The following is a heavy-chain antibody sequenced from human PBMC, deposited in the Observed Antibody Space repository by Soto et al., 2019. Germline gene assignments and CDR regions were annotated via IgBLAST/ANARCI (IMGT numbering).Heavy chain of an antibody. V-gene: IGHV3-30*18. D-gene: IGHD2-15*01. CDR1: GFTFSNFG. CDR2: ISSDGGDK. CDR3: VKGSEVARQELDH. Sequence: QVQLVESGGGVVQPGRSPRLSCAASGFTFSNFGMHWVRQAPGKGLEWVAVISSDGGDKYYSHSVKDRFTISRDNSKNTLFQQMNSLRVEDTAVYYCVKGSEVARQELDHWGQGILVTVSS. J-gene: IGHJ4*02.